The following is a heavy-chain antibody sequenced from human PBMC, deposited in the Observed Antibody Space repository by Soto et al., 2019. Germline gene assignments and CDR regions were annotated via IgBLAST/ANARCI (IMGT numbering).Heavy chain of an antibody. CDR3: ARSGGYYDSSGLFSFDY. V-gene: IGHV4-30-4*02. J-gene: IGHJ4*02. CDR2: IYYSGST. D-gene: IGHD3-22*01. CDR1: GGSISSGDYY. Sequence: PSETLSLTCTVSGGSISSGDYYWSWIRQPPGKGLEWIGYIYYSGSTYYNPSLKSRVTISVDKSKNQFSLNLSSVTAADTAVYYCARSGGYYDSSGLFSFDYWGQGTLVTVSS.